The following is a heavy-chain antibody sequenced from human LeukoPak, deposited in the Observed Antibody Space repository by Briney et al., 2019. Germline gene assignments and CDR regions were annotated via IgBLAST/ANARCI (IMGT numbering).Heavy chain of an antibody. J-gene: IGHJ4*02. V-gene: IGHV3-11*04. CDR1: GFTFSDYY. D-gene: IGHD3-16*01. Sequence: GGSLRLSCAASGFTFSDYYMSWIRQAPGKGLEWVSYISSSSSTIYYADSVKGRFTISRDNAKNSLYLQMNSLRAEDTAVYYCARDQGGGVILYYFDYWGQGTLVTVSS. CDR2: ISSSSSTI. CDR3: ARDQGGGVILYYFDY.